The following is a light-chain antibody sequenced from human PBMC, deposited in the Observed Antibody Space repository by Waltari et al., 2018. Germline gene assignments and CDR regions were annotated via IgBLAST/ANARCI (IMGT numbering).Light chain of an antibody. Sequence: YVLTQPPSVSVAPGNTATITCGGDDVGSYSVHWYQKKPGQAPVLVIFYDNDRPSGSPERFSGSNLGNTATLTISMVEAGDEADYYCQVWETTRGHQGVFGPGTKVTVL. J-gene: IGLJ1*01. CDR1: DVGSYS. CDR3: QVWETTRGHQGV. V-gene: IGLV3-21*01. CDR2: YDN.